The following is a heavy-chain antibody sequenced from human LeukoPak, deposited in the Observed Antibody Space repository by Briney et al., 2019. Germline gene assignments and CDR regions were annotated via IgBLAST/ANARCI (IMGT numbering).Heavy chain of an antibody. J-gene: IGHJ5*02. CDR3: TRLSHVAGAPKVSWFDP. CDR2: IYHSGTS. Sequence: ASETLSFTCTVSAYSISDGFVWGWIRQAPGKGLEWIGSIYHSGTSYYNPSLKSRISMSVDTSKNQFSLNLSSVTAADTAVYYCTRLSHVAGAPKVSWFDPWGQGTLVTLSS. V-gene: IGHV4-38-2*02. CDR1: AYSISDGFV. D-gene: IGHD1-26*01.